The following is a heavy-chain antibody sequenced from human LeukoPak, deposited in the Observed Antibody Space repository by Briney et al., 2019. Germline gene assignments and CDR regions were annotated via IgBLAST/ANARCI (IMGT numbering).Heavy chain of an antibody. CDR3: ARGRYYDSSGYYYPDAFDI. J-gene: IGHJ3*02. V-gene: IGHV1-69*05. CDR2: IITIFGTE. CDR1: GGTFSSYA. Sequence: SVKVSCKASGGTFSSYAISWVRQAPGQGLEWMGGIITIFGTENYAQKFQGRVTITTDESTSTAYMELSSLRSEDTAVYYCARGRYYDSSGYYYPDAFDIWGQGTMVTVSS. D-gene: IGHD3-22*01.